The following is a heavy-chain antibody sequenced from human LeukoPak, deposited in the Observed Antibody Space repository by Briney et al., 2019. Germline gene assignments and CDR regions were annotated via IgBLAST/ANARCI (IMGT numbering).Heavy chain of an antibody. CDR2: IKTYTGNT. V-gene: IGHV1-18*01. J-gene: IGHJ6*03. CDR1: GYTFTHYA. Sequence: GASVKVSCKASGYTFTHYAIAWVRQAPGQGLEWPGWIKTYTGNTNYTQKLQGRVTMTTDTSTSTASMELTGLRPDDTAVYYCARDPSGRGFTYGNGHYYYYMDVWGKGTTITVSS. D-gene: IGHD5-18*01. CDR3: ARDPSGRGFTYGNGHYYYYMDV.